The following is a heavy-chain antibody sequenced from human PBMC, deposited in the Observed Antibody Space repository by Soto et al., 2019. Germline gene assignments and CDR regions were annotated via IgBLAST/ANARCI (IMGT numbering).Heavy chain of an antibody. Sequence: QVQLVESGGGVVQPGRSLRLSCAASGFTFSSYGMHWVRQAPGKGLEWVAVIWYDGSNKYYADSVKGRFTISRDNSKNTLDLQMNSLRAEDTAVYYCARDRLIVEPLDAFDIWGQGTMVTVSS. D-gene: IGHD3-22*01. CDR2: IWYDGSNK. CDR3: ARDRLIVEPLDAFDI. V-gene: IGHV3-33*01. J-gene: IGHJ3*02. CDR1: GFTFSSYG.